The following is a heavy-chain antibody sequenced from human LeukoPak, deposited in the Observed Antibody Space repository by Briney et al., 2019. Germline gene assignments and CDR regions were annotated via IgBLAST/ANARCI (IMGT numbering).Heavy chain of an antibody. CDR2: IHYSGST. CDR1: GGSISTYY. D-gene: IGHD2-15*01. CDR3: ARVGRPYAFDI. J-gene: IGHJ3*02. V-gene: IGHV4-59*01. Sequence: PSETLSLTCTVSGGSISTYYWSWIRQPPGKGLEWIGYIHYSGSTNYNPSLKSRVTISVDTSKNQFSLKLSSVTTADTAVYYCARVGRPYAFDIWGQGTMVTVSS.